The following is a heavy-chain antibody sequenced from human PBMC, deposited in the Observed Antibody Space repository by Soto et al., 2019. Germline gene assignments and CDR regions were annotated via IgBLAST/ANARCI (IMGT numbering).Heavy chain of an antibody. CDR1: GGSISSGDYY. D-gene: IGHD3-22*01. J-gene: IGHJ4*02. Sequence: PSETLSLTCTVSGGSISSGDYYWSWIRQPPGKGLEWIGYIYYSGSTYYNPSLKSRVTISVDTSKNQFSLKLSSVTAADTAVYYCASAPTYYYDSSGPKFDYWGQGTLVTVSS. CDR3: ASAPTYYYDSSGPKFDY. V-gene: IGHV4-30-4*01. CDR2: IYYSGST.